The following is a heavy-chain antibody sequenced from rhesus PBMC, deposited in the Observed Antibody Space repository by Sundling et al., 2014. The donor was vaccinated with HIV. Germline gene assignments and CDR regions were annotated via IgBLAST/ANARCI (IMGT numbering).Heavy chain of an antibody. J-gene: IGHJ4*01. CDR1: GGSSSAGYG. D-gene: IGHD1-14*01. Sequence: QVQLQESGPGLVKPSETLSLTCAVSGGSSSAGYGWGWIRQPPGKGLEWIGSIFSVNTNAYYNPSLKSRVSISRDTSRKLFSLKLTSVTAADTAIYYCASRRANQAHDPFDYWGQGVLVTVSS. V-gene: IGHV4-143*01. CDR3: ASRRANQAHDPFDY. CDR2: IFSVNTNA.